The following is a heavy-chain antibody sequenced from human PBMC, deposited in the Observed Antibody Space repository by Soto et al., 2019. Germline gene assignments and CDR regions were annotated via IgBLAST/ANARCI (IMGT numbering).Heavy chain of an antibody. CDR2: IYFHGTT. CDR1: GGSISSYY. Sequence: SETLSLTCTVSGGSISSYYWSWIRQPPGKGLEWIGYIYFHGTTNYNPSLKSRVTMSADTSKNQFSLKLNSVTAADTAVYYCARDAPSSSYFDYWGQGTLVTVSS. V-gene: IGHV4-59*01. D-gene: IGHD2-2*01. J-gene: IGHJ4*02. CDR3: ARDAPSSSYFDY.